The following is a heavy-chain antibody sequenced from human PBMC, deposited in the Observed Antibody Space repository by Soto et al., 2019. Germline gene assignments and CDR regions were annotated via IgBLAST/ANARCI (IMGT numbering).Heavy chain of an antibody. V-gene: IGHV4-61*08. D-gene: IGHD5-18*01. Sequence: PSEPLSLRCTVVGGSVSSGDYYWSWIRQPPGKGLEWIGYIYYSGNTNYNPSLKSRVIISVDTSKNLFSLKLTSVTAADTAVYYCARIPVDTSMIYWLDPWGQGTLVTVSS. CDR2: IYYSGNT. CDR1: GGSVSSGDYY. J-gene: IGHJ5*02. CDR3: ARIPVDTSMIYWLDP.